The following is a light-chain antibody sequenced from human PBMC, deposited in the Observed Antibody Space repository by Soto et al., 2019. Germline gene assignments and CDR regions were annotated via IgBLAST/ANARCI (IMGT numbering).Light chain of an antibody. CDR1: PSVTNF. V-gene: IGKV3-20*01. CDR3: QQYHTSTLT. Sequence: EIVFTQSPATLSLSPVEIATLSCRASPSVTNFLAWYQQKPGQAPRLLIYGAFNRATGIPDRFSGSVSGTDGTLTISRLENEDGSLYYCQQYHTSTLTFGQGTKVDIK. CDR2: GAF. J-gene: IGKJ1*01.